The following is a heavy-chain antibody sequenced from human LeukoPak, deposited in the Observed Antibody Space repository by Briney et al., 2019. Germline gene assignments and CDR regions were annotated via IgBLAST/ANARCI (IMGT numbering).Heavy chain of an antibody. CDR1: GFTFDVYA. V-gene: IGHV3-9*01. Sequence: GGSLTLSCAASGFTFDVYAMHWVRQPPGKGLEWVSGISWNSGSIGYADSVKGRFTISRDNAKNSLYLQMNSLRAEDTALYYCFCVGDTYWFDRWGQGTLVTVSS. D-gene: IGHD3-10*01. CDR3: FCVGDTYWFDR. CDR2: ISWNSGSI. J-gene: IGHJ5*02.